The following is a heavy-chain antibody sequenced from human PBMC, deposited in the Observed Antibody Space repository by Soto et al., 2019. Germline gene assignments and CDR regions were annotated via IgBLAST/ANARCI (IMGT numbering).Heavy chain of an antibody. CDR3: ARVLPSSGWLDY. D-gene: IGHD6-19*01. Sequence: SETLSLTCTVSGGSISSYYWSWIRQPPGKGLEWIGYIYYSGSTNYNPSLKSRVTISVDTSKNQFSLKLSSVTAADTAVYYCARVLPSSGWLDYWGQGTLVTVSS. CDR2: IYYSGST. V-gene: IGHV4-59*01. J-gene: IGHJ4*02. CDR1: GGSISSYY.